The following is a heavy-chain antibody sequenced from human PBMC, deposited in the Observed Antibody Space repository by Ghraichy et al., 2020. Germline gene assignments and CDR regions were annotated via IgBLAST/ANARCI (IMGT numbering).Heavy chain of an antibody. D-gene: IGHD4-17*01. Sequence: SETLSLTCTVSGGSISSSPYYWGWLRQPPGQGLEWIGNIYYSEDTYYNPSLKSRVIISVDTSKRQFSLKLISVTAADTAVYYCASEQGSMTTVTPWGQGTLVTVSS. CDR1: GGSISSSPYY. CDR3: ASEQGSMTTVTP. CDR2: IYYSEDT. V-gene: IGHV4-39*01. J-gene: IGHJ5*02.